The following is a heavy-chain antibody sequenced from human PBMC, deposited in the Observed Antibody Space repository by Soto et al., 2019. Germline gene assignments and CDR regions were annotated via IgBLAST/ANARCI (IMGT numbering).Heavy chain of an antibody. V-gene: IGHV3-33*01. CDR3: ARTNYYDSTSLGDY. J-gene: IGHJ4*02. D-gene: IGHD3-22*01. CDR1: GFTFSSYG. Sequence: PGGSLRLSCAASGFTFSSYGMHWVRQAPGKGLEWVAVIWYDGSNKYYADSVKGRFTISRDNSKNTLYLQMNSLRAEDTAVYYCARTNYYDSTSLGDYWGQGTLVTVSS. CDR2: IWYDGSNK.